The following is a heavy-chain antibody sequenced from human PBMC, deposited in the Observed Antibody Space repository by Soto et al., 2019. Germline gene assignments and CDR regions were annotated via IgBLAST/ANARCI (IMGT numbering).Heavy chain of an antibody. CDR2: IYYSGST. Sequence: TISLTRTITNAYTDRYSWSWISEPPGKGLEWIGYIYYSGSTNYNPSLKSRVTISVDTSKNQFSLKLSSVTAADTAVYYCSRFGRCSGKDDWYDPWGQGTLVTVS. D-gene: IGHD3-10*02. V-gene: IGHV4-59*01. CDR1: NAYTDRYS. CDR3: SRFGRCSGKDDWYDP. J-gene: IGHJ5*02.